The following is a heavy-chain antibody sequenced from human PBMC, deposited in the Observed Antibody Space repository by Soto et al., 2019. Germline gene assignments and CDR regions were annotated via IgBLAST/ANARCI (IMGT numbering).Heavy chain of an antibody. D-gene: IGHD2-2*02. CDR2: IYWDDDK. J-gene: IGHJ4*02. Sequence: QITLKESGPTLVKPTQTLTLTCTFSGFSLSTSGVGVGWIRQPPGKALEWLALIYWDDDKRYSPSLKSRLTITKDTSKNQVVLTMTNMDPVDTATYYCAQTTGVVVPAAIRIWGQGTLVTVSS. CDR1: GFSLSTSGVG. V-gene: IGHV2-5*02. CDR3: AQTTGVVVPAAIRI.